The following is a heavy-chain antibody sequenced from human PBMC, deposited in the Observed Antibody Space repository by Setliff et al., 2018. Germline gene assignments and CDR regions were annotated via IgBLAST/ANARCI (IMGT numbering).Heavy chain of an antibody. J-gene: IGHJ3*02. V-gene: IGHV4-59*01. CDR1: GGSISDYY. Sequence: PSETLSLTCTVSGGSISDYYWSWIRQAPGKGLEWIGYIYYGGSTNYTPSRNSRVAISVDTSENQFSLRLNPGTAADTAVYHCAGGKTFFGAFIRAFDIWGQGRMVTVSS. CDR3: AGGKTFFGAFIRAFDI. D-gene: IGHD3-3*01. CDR2: IYYGGST.